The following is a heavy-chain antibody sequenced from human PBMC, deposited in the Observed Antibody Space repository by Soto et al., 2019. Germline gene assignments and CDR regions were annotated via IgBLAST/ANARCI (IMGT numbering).Heavy chain of an antibody. D-gene: IGHD2-8*01. CDR1: GGTFSSYA. Sequence: AVKVSCKASGGTFSSYAISWVRQAPGQGLEWMGGIIPIFGTANYAQKFQGRVTITADKSTSTAYMELSSLRSEDTAVYYCALGAMVYAPAYYYGMDVWGQGTTVTVSS. CDR3: ALGAMVYAPAYYYGMDV. J-gene: IGHJ6*02. CDR2: IIPIFGTA. V-gene: IGHV1-69*06.